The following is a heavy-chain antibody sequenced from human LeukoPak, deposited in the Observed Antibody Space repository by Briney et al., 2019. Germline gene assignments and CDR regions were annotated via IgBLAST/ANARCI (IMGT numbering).Heavy chain of an antibody. D-gene: IGHD3-22*01. Sequence: SETLSLTCTVSGGSISSSGYYWSWIRQPPGKGLEWIGSIYYSGSTYYNPSLKSRVTISVDTSKNQFSLKLSSVTAADTAVYYCAREGYDSSGYWDQGTLVTVSS. CDR1: GGSISSSGYY. CDR2: IYYSGST. CDR3: AREGYDSSGY. J-gene: IGHJ4*02. V-gene: IGHV4-39*07.